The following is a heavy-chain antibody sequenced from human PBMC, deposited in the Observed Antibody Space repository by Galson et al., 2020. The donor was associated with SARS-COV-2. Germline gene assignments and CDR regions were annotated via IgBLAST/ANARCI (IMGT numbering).Heavy chain of an antibody. D-gene: IGHD1-26*01. J-gene: IGHJ4*02. CDR1: GFTFSSYA. Sequence: GESLKISCAASGFTFSSYAMHWVRQAPGKGLEWVAVISYDGSNKYYADSVKGRFTISRDNSKNTLYLQMNSLRAEDTAVYYCARTHSGSYYGPFDYWGQGTLVTVSS. CDR2: ISYDGSNK. V-gene: IGHV3-30*04. CDR3: ARTHSGSYYGPFDY.